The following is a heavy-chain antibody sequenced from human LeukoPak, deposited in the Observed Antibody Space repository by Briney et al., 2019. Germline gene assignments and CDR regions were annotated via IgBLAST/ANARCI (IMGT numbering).Heavy chain of an antibody. CDR3: ARVISSAWRQNDL. Sequence: SETLSLTCTVTGGSISGYHWNWIRQSPGKGLEWIANIFYTGNADYNPSLKSRVTISVDMSKNEISLLLSSVTAADTAVYYCARVISSAWRQNDLWGQGTLVTVSS. J-gene: IGHJ5*02. V-gene: IGHV4-59*08. CDR1: GGSISGYH. CDR2: IFYTGNA. D-gene: IGHD3-22*01.